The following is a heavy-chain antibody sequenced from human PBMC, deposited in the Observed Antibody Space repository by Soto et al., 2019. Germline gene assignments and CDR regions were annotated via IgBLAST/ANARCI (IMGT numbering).Heavy chain of an antibody. V-gene: IGHV4-59*01. Sequence: SETLSLTCPVSSGSISGYYWSWIRQPPGKGLEWIGYIYYSGSTNYNPSLKSRVTISVDTSKNQFSLTLSSVTAADPAVYSCAGYRGYSYGFDYWGQGTLVT. D-gene: IGHD5-18*01. CDR2: IYYSGST. CDR3: AGYRGYSYGFDY. J-gene: IGHJ4*02. CDR1: SGSISGYY.